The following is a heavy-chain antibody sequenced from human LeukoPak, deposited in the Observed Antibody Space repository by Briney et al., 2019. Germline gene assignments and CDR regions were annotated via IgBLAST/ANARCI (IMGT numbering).Heavy chain of an antibody. J-gene: IGHJ4*02. CDR3: TTNIHYDSSGRPFDY. CDR1: GFTFSNAW. V-gene: IGHV3-15*01. D-gene: IGHD3-22*01. CDR2: IKSKTDGGTK. Sequence: GGSLRLSCAASGFTFSNAWMSWVRQAPGKGLEWVGRIKSKTDGGTKDYAAPVKGRFTISRDDSKNTLYLQMNSLKTEDTAVYYCTTNIHYDSSGRPFDYWGQGTLVTVSS.